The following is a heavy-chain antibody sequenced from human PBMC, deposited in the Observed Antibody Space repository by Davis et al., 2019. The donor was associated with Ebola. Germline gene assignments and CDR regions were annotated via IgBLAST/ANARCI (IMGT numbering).Heavy chain of an antibody. D-gene: IGHD3-10*01. CDR2: ISYDGRDK. V-gene: IGHV3-30*04. CDR3: ARDYYAPN. J-gene: IGHJ4*02. Sequence: GESLKISCAASGFIFSSYAMHWVRQAPGKGLEWVAVISYDGRDKYYADSVKGRFTISRDNAKNTLYLQMNSLRAEDTAVYYCARDYYAPNWGQGTLVTVSS. CDR1: GFIFSSYA.